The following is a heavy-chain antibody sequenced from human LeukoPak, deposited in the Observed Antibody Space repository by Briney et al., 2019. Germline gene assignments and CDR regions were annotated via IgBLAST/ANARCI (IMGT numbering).Heavy chain of an antibody. CDR2: ISGSGGST. Sequence: PGGSLRLSCAASGFTFSSYAMSWVRQAPGKGLEWVSAISGSGGSTYYADSVKGRFTISRDNSKNTLYLQMNSLRAEDTAVYYCAKGTGGYYYYYMDVWGKGTTVTVSS. CDR1: GFTFSSYA. CDR3: AKGTGGYYYYYMDV. J-gene: IGHJ6*03. V-gene: IGHV3-23*01.